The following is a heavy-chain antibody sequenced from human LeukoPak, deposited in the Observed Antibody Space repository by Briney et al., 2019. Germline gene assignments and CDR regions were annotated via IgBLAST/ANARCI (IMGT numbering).Heavy chain of an antibody. V-gene: IGHV3-21*01. CDR1: RFTFSSYS. J-gene: IGHJ1*01. D-gene: IGHD6-6*01. CDR3: ARDLTTSSTAYLHH. CDR2: ISSSSSYI. Sequence: GGSLRLSCAACRFTFSSYSMNWVRQAPGKGLEWVSSISSSSSYIYYADSVKGRFTISRDNAKNSLYLQMNSLRAEDTAVYYCARDLTTSSTAYLHHWGPGTLVTVSS.